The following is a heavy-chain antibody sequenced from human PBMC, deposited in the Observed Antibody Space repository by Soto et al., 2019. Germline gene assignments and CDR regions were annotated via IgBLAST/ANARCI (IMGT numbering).Heavy chain of an antibody. CDR3: ARDSGGGADY. D-gene: IGHD2-21*01. J-gene: IGHJ4*02. CDR2: IYHTGST. V-gene: IGHV4-4*02. Sequence: QVQLQGSGPGLVKPSGTLSLTCVVSGGSISSSNWWSWVRQPPGKGLEWIGEIYHTGSTTYNPSRNRRVTISVGKSKDQFSLGLSSVTAAGTAVYYCARDSGGGADYWGQGTLVTVSS. CDR1: GGSISSSNW.